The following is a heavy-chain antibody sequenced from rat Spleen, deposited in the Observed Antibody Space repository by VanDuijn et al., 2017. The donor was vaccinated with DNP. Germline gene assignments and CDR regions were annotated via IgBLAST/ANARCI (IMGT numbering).Heavy chain of an antibody. Sequence: QVQLKESGPGLVQSSQTLSLTCTVSGFSLTTNGVSWVRQPPGKGLEWIAAISSGGNTYYNSALISRLSISRDTSKSQVFLKMNSLQPEDTGTYYCARHYSSYIGVMDAWGQGASVTVSS. D-gene: IGHD1-2*01. J-gene: IGHJ4*01. CDR3: ARHYSSYIGVMDA. CDR1: GFSLTTNG. CDR2: ISSGGNT. V-gene: IGHV2S12*01.